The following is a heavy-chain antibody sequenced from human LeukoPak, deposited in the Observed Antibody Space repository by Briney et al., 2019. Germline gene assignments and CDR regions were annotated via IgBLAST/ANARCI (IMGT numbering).Heavy chain of an antibody. CDR1: GYTFTSYA. Sequence: ASVKVSCKASGYTFTSYAMNWVRQAPGQGLEWMGWINTNTGNPTYAQGFTGRFVFSLDTSVSTAYLQISSLKAEDTAVYYCAREVSETTYYYYYGMDVWGQGTTVTVSS. CDR2: INTNTGNP. CDR3: AREVSETTYYYYYGMDV. D-gene: IGHD4-17*01. V-gene: IGHV7-4-1*02. J-gene: IGHJ6*02.